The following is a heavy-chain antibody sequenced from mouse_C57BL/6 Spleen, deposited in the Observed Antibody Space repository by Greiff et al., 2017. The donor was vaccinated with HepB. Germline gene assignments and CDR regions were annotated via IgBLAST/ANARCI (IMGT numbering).Heavy chain of an antibody. Sequence: EVQLQQSGPELVKPGASVKISCKASGYSFTGYYMHWVKQSSEKSLEWIGEINPSTGGTSYNQKFKGKATLTVDKSSSTAYMQLKSLTSEDSAVYYCARSFYDYDEGFDYWGQGTTLTVSS. CDR3: ARSFYDYDEGFDY. D-gene: IGHD2-4*01. CDR1: GYSFTGYY. V-gene: IGHV1-43*01. J-gene: IGHJ2*01. CDR2: INPSTGGT.